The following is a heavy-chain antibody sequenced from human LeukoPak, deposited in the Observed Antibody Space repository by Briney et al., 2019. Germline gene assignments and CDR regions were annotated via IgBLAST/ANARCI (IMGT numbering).Heavy chain of an antibody. CDR3: ARLLVTGTAHIDY. CDR2: INPNSGGT. Sequence: ASVTVSCKVSGYTLTELSMHWVRQAPGRGLEWMGRINPNSGGTNYAQKFQGRVTMTRDTSISTAYMELSRLRSDDTAVYYCARLLVTGTAHIDYWGQGTMVTVSS. D-gene: IGHD2-21*02. CDR1: GYTLTELS. J-gene: IGHJ3*01. V-gene: IGHV1-2*06.